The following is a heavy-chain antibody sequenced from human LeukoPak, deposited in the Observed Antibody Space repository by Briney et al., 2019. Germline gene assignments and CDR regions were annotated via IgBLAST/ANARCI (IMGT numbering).Heavy chain of an antibody. CDR1: GFTFSSSA. V-gene: IGHV3-23*01. D-gene: IGHD6-19*01. CDR2: ISSSGGST. Sequence: GGSLRLSCAASGFTFSSSAMSWVRQAPGKGLEWVSIISSSGGSTYYADSVKGRFTISRDNSKNTLYLQMNSLRAEDTAVYYCARDRAVAAYYYGMDVWGQGTTVTVSS. CDR3: ARDRAVAAYYYGMDV. J-gene: IGHJ6*02.